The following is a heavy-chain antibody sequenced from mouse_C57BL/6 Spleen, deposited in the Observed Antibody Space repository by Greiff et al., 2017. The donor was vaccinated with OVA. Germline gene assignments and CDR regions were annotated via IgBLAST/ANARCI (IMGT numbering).Heavy chain of an antibody. CDR1: GYSFTDYN. Sequence: VQLKQSGPELVKPGASVKISCKATGYSFTDYNMNWVKQSTGKSLEWIGVISPNYGTTSYNQKFKGKATLTVDQSSSTAYMQLNSLTSEDSAVYYCARDLYGSSYGYFDYWGQGITLTVSS. CDR2: ISPNYGTT. J-gene: IGHJ2*01. D-gene: IGHD1-1*01. V-gene: IGHV1-39*01. CDR3: ARDLYGSSYGYFDY.